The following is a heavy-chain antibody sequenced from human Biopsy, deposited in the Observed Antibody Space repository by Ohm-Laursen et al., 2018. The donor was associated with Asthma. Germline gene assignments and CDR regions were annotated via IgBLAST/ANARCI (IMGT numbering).Heavy chain of an antibody. Sequence: GASVKVSCKASGFTFMGYHIFWMRQAPGQGLEWMGRLDPNSGGTNYAQKLLGRVTMTRDTSVNTAFMVLSRLRSDDTAVYYCARIKIRIGAGTDRYFDLWGRGTLVTVSS. CDR3: ARIKIRIGAGTDRYFDL. J-gene: IGHJ2*01. V-gene: IGHV1-2*06. CDR1: GFTFMGYH. CDR2: LDPNSGGT. D-gene: IGHD3-16*01.